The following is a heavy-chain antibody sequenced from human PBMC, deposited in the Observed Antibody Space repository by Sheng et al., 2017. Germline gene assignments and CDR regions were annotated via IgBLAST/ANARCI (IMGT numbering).Heavy chain of an antibody. CDR3: ARCPYGSGTYWLWFDS. CDR1: GFTFSDYY. CDR2: ISSGGTIT. V-gene: IGHV3-11*01. Sequence: QVQLVESGGGLVKPGGSLRLSCEASGFTFSDYYLSWIRQTPGKGLEWISYISSGGTITSYADSMKGRITMSRDNAKNSVFLEISSLRAEDTAVYYCARCPYGSGTYWLWFDSWGQGTLVTVSS. J-gene: IGHJ5*01. D-gene: IGHD3-10*01.